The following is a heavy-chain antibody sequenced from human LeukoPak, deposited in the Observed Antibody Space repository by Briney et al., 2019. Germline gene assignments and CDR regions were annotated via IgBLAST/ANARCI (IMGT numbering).Heavy chain of an antibody. CDR1: GGSISSYY. V-gene: IGHV4-59*01. J-gene: IGHJ4*02. CDR2: IYYSGST. Sequence: SETLSLTCTVSGGSISSYYWSWIRQPPGKGLEWIGYIYYSGSTNYNPSLKSRVTISVDTSKNQFSLKLSSVTAADTAGYYCAREGGDYCDPNYFDYWGQGTLVTVSS. CDR3: AREGGDYCDPNYFDY. D-gene: IGHD4-17*01.